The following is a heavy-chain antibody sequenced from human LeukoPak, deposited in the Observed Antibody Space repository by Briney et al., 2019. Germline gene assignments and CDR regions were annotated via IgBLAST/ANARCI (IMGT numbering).Heavy chain of an antibody. CDR1: GGSISSYY. Sequence: SETLSLTCTVSGGSISSYYWSWTRQPAGKGLEWIGRIYTSGSTNYNPSLKSRVTMSIDTSKNHFSLNLNSVTAADTAIYYCALDSSGWSDDSFDIWGQGTMVTVSS. J-gene: IGHJ3*02. V-gene: IGHV4-4*07. CDR3: ALDSSGWSDDSFDI. CDR2: IYTSGST. D-gene: IGHD6-13*01.